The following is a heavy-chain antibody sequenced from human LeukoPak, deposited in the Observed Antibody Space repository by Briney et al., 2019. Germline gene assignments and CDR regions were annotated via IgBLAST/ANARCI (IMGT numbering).Heavy chain of an antibody. J-gene: IGHJ6*03. CDR1: GGSISTSNYY. Sequence: SETLSLTCTVSGGSISTSNYYWGWVRQPPGRGLEWIGSIYYSGSTYYNPSLKSRVTISVDTSKNQFSLKLSSVTAADTAVYYCARLLRYSSGWRYYYYYYMDVWGKGTTVTISS. D-gene: IGHD6-19*01. V-gene: IGHV4-39*07. CDR2: IYYSGST. CDR3: ARLLRYSSGWRYYYYYYMDV.